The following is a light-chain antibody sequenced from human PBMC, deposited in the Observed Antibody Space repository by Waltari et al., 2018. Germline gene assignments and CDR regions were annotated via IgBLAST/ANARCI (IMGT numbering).Light chain of an antibody. V-gene: IGLV2-18*02. Sequence: QSALTQPPSVSGSPGQSVTISCSGTGRDIGSYNRFSWYQQSPGTAPRLMIYEVNSRPSGVPDRFSGSKSGNTASLTISGLQAEDEADYYCSSYTTSTTQVFGTGTKVTVL. CDR3: SSYTTSTTQV. CDR1: GRDIGSYNR. J-gene: IGLJ1*01. CDR2: EVN.